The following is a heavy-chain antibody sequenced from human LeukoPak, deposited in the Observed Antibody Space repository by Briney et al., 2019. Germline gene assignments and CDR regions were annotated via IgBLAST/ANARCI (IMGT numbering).Heavy chain of an antibody. Sequence: GRSLRLSCAASGFTFSSYGMHWVRQAPGKGLEWVAVISYDGSNKYYADSVKGRFTISRDNSKNTLYLQMNSLRAEDTAVYYCAKDQDSSGWYVDYYYYYGMDVWGQGTTVTVSS. CDR2: ISYDGSNK. V-gene: IGHV3-30*18. CDR3: AKDQDSSGWYVDYYYYYGMDV. D-gene: IGHD6-19*01. CDR1: GFTFSSYG. J-gene: IGHJ6*02.